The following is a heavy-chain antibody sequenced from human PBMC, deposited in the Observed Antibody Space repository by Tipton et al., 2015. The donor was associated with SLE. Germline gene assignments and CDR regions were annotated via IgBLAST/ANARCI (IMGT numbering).Heavy chain of an antibody. CDR1: GGSISSSSYY. V-gene: IGHV4-39*07. CDR2: IYYSGST. D-gene: IGHD1-20*01. CDR3: ARGRGITGTTDWFDP. J-gene: IGHJ5*02. Sequence: TLSLTCTVSGGSISSSSYYWGWIRQPPGKGLEWIGSIYYSGSTYYNPSLKSRVTISVDTSKNQFSLKLSSVTAADTAVYYCARGRGITGTTDWFDPWGQGTLVTVSS.